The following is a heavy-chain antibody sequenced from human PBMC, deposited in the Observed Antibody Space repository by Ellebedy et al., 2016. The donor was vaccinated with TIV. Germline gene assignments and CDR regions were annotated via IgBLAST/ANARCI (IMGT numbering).Heavy chain of an antibody. Sequence: GESLKISXAASGFTISVYSMNWVRQAPGKRLEWLSYMTASSTTIYYADSVKGRFTVSRDNSKNSLYLQMNSLRVEDTAVYYCATSNGHLDHWGQGTLVTVSS. J-gene: IGHJ4*02. CDR1: GFTISVYS. V-gene: IGHV3-48*04. D-gene: IGHD3-22*01. CDR3: ATSNGHLDH. CDR2: MTASSTTI.